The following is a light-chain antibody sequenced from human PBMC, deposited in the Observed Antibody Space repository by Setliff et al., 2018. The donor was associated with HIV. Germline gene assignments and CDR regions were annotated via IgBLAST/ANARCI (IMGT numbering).Light chain of an antibody. Sequence: ALTQPASVSGSPGQSITISCTGTSSDIGRYNLVSWYQQYPGKAPKLMIYQATKRPSGVSNRFSGSKSGNTASLTISGLQAEDEADYYCCSYAGSSTTYVFGTGTKVTVL. CDR3: CSYAGSSTTYV. V-gene: IGLV2-23*01. J-gene: IGLJ1*01. CDR1: SSDIGRYNL. CDR2: QAT.